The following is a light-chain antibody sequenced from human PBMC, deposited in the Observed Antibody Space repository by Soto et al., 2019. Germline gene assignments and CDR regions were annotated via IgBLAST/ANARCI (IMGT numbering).Light chain of an antibody. Sequence: EIALTQSPATLSSSPGERATLSCRASQSVGGYLAWYQQKPGQAPRLLIYDASSRVTGIPARFSGSGSGTDFTLTISSLEPEDFAVYYCQQRSNWPLLTFGGGTKVEIK. CDR1: QSVGGY. CDR3: QQRSNWPLLT. V-gene: IGKV3-11*01. CDR2: DAS. J-gene: IGKJ4*01.